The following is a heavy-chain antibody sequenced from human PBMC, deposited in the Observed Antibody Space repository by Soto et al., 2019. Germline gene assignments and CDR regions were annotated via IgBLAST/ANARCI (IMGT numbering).Heavy chain of an antibody. CDR3: ARGGSGYVWFNEF. J-gene: IGHJ4*02. V-gene: IGHV1-69*01. CDR1: GGIFSSYA. D-gene: IGHD3-22*01. Sequence: QEQLVQSGAEVKKPGSSVQVSCKASGGIFSSYAISWVRQAPGQGLEWMGGIIPIFGTANYAQKFQGRVTITADESTNTAYMDLISLKSEDTAIYYCARGGSGYVWFNEFWGQGTLVTVSS. CDR2: IIPIFGTA.